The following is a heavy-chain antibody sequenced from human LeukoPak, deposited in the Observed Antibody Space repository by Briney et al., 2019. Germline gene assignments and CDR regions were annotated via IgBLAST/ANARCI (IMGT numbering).Heavy chain of an antibody. D-gene: IGHD5-24*01. CDR1: GFTFISYS. V-gene: IGHV3-21*01. CDR2: ISSSTSNI. Sequence: GGSLRLSCAASGFTFISYSMNWVRQAPGRGLGWVSSISSSTSNIYYADSVKGRLTISRDNGKNSLYLQMNSLRAEGTAVYYCARDKTEMATIDAFDIWGQGTMVTVSS. J-gene: IGHJ3*02. CDR3: ARDKTEMATIDAFDI.